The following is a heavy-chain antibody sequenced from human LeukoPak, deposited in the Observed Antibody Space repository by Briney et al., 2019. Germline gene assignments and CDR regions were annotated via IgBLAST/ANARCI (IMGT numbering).Heavy chain of an antibody. CDR3: ARSPTTYSSSWYPWFDP. CDR1: GGSISSSSYY. Sequence: SETLSLTCSVSGGSISSSSYYWGWIRQPPGKGLEWIGSIYYSGSTYYNPSLKSRVTISVDTSKNQFSLKLSSVTAADTAVYYCARSPTTYSSSWYPWFDPWGQGTLVTVSS. V-gene: IGHV4-39*07. D-gene: IGHD6-13*01. J-gene: IGHJ5*02. CDR2: IYYSGST.